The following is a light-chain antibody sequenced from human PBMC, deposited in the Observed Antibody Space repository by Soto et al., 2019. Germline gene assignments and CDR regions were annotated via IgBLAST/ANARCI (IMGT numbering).Light chain of an antibody. CDR1: QGISNY. Sequence: DIQLTQSPSFLSASVGDRVTITCRASQGISNYLAWYQRKPGKAPKLLIYAASTLQSGVPSRFSGSGSGTEFTLTISSLQPKDFATYYCQQHNSYPLTFGVVTKVEIK. V-gene: IGKV1-9*01. J-gene: IGKJ4*01. CDR2: AAS. CDR3: QQHNSYPLT.